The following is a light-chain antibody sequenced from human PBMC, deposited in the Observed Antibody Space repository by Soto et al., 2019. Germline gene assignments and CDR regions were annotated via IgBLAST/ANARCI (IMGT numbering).Light chain of an antibody. J-gene: IGLJ1*01. CDR3: SSYTSSSTYV. Sequence: VLTQPASVSGSPGQSITISCTGTSSDVGGYNYVSWYQQHPGKAPKLMICDVSKRPSGVSNRFSGSKSGNTASLTISGLQAEDEADYYCSSYTSSSTYVFGSGTKVTVL. CDR2: DVS. V-gene: IGLV2-14*01. CDR1: SSDVGGYNY.